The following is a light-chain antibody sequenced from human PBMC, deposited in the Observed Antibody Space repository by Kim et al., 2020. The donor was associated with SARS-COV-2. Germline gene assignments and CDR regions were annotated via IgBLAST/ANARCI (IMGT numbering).Light chain of an antibody. J-gene: IGLJ2*01. Sequence: SSELTQDPAVSVALGQTVRITCQGDSLRSYYATWYQQKPRQAPVLVIYGRDNRPSGIPDRFSGSASGNTASLTISGAQAGDEADFYCQSRDSGGKVVFGGGTQLTVL. CDR2: GRD. CDR1: SLRSYY. V-gene: IGLV3-19*01. CDR3: QSRDSGGKVV.